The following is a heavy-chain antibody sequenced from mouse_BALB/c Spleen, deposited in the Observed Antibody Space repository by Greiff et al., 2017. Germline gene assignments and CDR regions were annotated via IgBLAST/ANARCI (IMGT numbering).Heavy chain of an antibody. D-gene: IGHD1-1*01. V-gene: IGHV1S126*01. CDR3: ARGDYGSSFAY. CDR2: IDPSDSET. J-gene: IGHJ3*01. CDR1: GYSFTSYW. Sequence: VQLQQSGPQLVRPGASVKISCKASGYSFTSYWMHWVKQRPGQGLEWIGMIDPSDSETRLNQKFKDKATLTVDKSSSTAYMQLSSPTSEDSAVYYCARGDYGSSFAYWGQGTLVTVSA.